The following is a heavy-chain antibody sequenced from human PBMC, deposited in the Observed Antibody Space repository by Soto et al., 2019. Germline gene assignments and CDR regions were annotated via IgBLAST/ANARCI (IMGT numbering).Heavy chain of an antibody. CDR2: INPNSGGT. D-gene: IGHD4-4*01. CDR3: ARDQLRDYSNYRVYYYGMDV. V-gene: IGHV1-2*02. Sequence: QVQLVQSGAEVKKPGASVKVSCKASGYTFTGYYMHWVRQAPGQGLEWMGWINPNSGGTNYAQKFQGRVTMTRDTSISTAYMELSRLRSDDTAVYYCARDQLRDYSNYRVYYYGMDVWGQGTTVTVSS. J-gene: IGHJ6*02. CDR1: GYTFTGYY.